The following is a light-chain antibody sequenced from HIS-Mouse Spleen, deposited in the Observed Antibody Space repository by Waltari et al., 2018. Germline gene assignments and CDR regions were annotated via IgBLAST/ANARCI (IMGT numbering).Light chain of an antibody. CDR3: SSYTSSSTWV. V-gene: IGLV2-14*01. CDR2: EVS. J-gene: IGLJ3*02. CDR1: SRDVGWYNY. Sequence: QSALTQPASVSGSPGQSIPLSCTGTSRDVGWYNYVSWYQQHPGKAPKLMIYEVSNRPSGVSNRFSGSKSGNTASLTISGLQAEDEADYYCSSYTSSSTWVFGGGTKLTVL.